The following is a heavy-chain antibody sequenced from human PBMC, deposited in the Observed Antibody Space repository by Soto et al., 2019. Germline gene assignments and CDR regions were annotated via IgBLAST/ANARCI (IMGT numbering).Heavy chain of an antibody. D-gene: IGHD1-26*01. J-gene: IGHJ6*02. V-gene: IGHV3-33*01. CDR2: IWYDGSQK. Sequence: SLRLSCAASGFTFNTYGMHWVRQAPGKGLEWVAVIWYDGSQKYYADSVKGRFTISRDNSKNTLYLQMNSLRAEDTAVYYCARDLRVGANHYYYYGMDVWGQGTTVTVSS. CDR3: ARDLRVGANHYYYYGMDV. CDR1: GFTFNTYG.